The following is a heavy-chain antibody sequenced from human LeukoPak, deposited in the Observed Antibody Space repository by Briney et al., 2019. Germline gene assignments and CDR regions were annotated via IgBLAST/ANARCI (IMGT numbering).Heavy chain of an antibody. V-gene: IGHV4-39*07. Sequence: PSETLSLTCTVSGGSISSSSYYWGWIRQPPGKGLEWIGSIYYSGSTYYNPSLKSRVTISVDTSKNQLSLKLSSVTAADTAVYYCARVDGSSWYYFDYWGQGTLVTVSS. D-gene: IGHD6-13*01. J-gene: IGHJ4*02. CDR2: IYYSGST. CDR3: ARVDGSSWYYFDY. CDR1: GGSISSSSYY.